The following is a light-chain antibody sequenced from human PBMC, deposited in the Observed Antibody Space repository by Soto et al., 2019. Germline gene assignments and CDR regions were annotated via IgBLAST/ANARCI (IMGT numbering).Light chain of an antibody. CDR1: SSNIGSNS. V-gene: IGLV1-44*01. CDR3: AAWDDSRNWV. Sequence: HSVLTQPPSASGTPGQTVTISCSGSSSNIGSNSAYWYQQIPGTAPKLIIYRNHQRPSGVPDRFSGSKSGTSASLTISGLQSEDEADYHCAAWDDSRNWVFGGGTKLTVL. CDR2: RNH. J-gene: IGLJ3*02.